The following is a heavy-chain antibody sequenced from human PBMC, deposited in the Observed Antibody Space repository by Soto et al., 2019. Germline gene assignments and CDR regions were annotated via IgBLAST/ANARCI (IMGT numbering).Heavy chain of an antibody. CDR2: ISGSGGST. Sequence: LRLSCAASGFTFSSYAMSWVRQAPGKGLEWVSAISGSGGSTYYADSVKGRFTISRDNSKNTLYLQMNSLRAEDTAVYYCAKDPGRYDILTGYFRFDPWGQGTLVTVSS. D-gene: IGHD3-9*01. V-gene: IGHV3-23*01. J-gene: IGHJ5*02. CDR3: AKDPGRYDILTGYFRFDP. CDR1: GFTFSSYA.